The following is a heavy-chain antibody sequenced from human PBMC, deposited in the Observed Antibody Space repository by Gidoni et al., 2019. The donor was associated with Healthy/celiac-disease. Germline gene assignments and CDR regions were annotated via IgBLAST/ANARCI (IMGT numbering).Heavy chain of an antibody. V-gene: IGHV1-69*08. Sequence: QVQLVQSGAEVKKPGSSVKVSCKASGGTVSSYTISWVRQAPGQGLEWMGRIITILGIANYAPKFQGRVTITADKSTSTAYMELSSLRSEDTAVYYCAREYSSSSEGAVDIWGQGTMVTVSS. CDR3: AREYSSSSEGAVDI. J-gene: IGHJ3*02. CDR1: GGTVSSYT. CDR2: IITILGIA. D-gene: IGHD6-6*01.